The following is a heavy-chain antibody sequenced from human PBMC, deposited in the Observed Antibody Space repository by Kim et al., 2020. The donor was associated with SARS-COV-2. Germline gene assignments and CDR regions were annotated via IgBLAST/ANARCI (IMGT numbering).Heavy chain of an antibody. CDR1: GFIFSTYW. D-gene: IGHD3-10*01. CDR2: IKQDGSEK. V-gene: IGHV3-7*01. J-gene: IGHJ4*02. Sequence: GGSLRLSCEASGFIFSTYWMNWVRQAPGKGPEWVANIKQDGSEKNYLGFVKGRFSISRDNAKNSLYLQMNNLRVEDAAVYYCARSRSEDDLGSYYRPSDHWGQGALVVVSS. CDR3: ARSRSEDDLGSYYRPSDH.